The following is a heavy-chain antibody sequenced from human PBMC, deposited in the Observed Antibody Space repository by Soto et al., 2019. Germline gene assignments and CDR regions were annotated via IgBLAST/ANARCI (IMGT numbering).Heavy chain of an antibody. D-gene: IGHD3-10*01. V-gene: IGHV5-51*01. CDR1: GYSFTSYW. Sequence: GESLKISCKGSGYSFTSYWIGWVRQMPGKGLEWMGIIYPGDSDTRYSPSFQGQVTISADKSISTAYLQWSSLKASDTAMYYCARGPSDTVYGSGSYHFDYLGQGTLVTVSS. J-gene: IGHJ4*02. CDR2: IYPGDSDT. CDR3: ARGPSDTVYGSGSYHFDY.